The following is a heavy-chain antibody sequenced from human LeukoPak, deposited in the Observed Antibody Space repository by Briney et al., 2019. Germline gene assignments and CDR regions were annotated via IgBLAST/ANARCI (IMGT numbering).Heavy chain of an antibody. V-gene: IGHV3-21*01. CDR2: ISSSSSYI. CDR1: GFTFSSYS. D-gene: IGHD3-16*01. CDR3: ARGGYSEYYFDY. Sequence: PGGSLRLSCAASGFTFSSYSMNWVRQAPGKGLEWVSSISSSSSYIYYADSVKGRFTISRDNAKNSLYLQMNSLRAEDTAVYYCARGGYSEYYFDYWGQGILVTVSS. J-gene: IGHJ4*02.